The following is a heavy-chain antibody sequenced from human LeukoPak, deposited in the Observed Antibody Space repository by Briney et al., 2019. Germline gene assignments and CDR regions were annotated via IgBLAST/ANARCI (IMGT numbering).Heavy chain of an antibody. D-gene: IGHD2-21*02. CDR3: ARDRVVVTAIRGYYYYYYMDV. CDR1: GGSFSDYY. V-gene: IGHV4-4*07. CDR2: IYTSGST. Sequence: SETLSLTCAVSGGSFSDYYWSWIRQPAGKGLEWIGRIYTSGSTNYNPSLKSRVTISVDTSKNQFSLKLSSVAAADTAVYYCARDRVVVTAIRGYYYYYYMDVWGKGTTVTISS. J-gene: IGHJ6*03.